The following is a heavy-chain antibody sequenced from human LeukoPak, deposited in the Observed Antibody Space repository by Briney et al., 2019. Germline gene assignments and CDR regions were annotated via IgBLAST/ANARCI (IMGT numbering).Heavy chain of an antibody. J-gene: IGHJ6*03. V-gene: IGHV1-46*01. Sequence: ASVKVSFKASGYTFTSYYMHWVRQAPGQGLAWMGIINPSGGSTSYAQKFQGRVTMTRDTSTSTVYMELSSLRSEYTAVYYCARGPDAYYDILTGYSYFYYYYMDVWGKGTTVTASS. D-gene: IGHD3-9*01. CDR2: INPSGGST. CDR1: GYTFTSYY. CDR3: ARGPDAYYDILTGYSYFYYYYMDV.